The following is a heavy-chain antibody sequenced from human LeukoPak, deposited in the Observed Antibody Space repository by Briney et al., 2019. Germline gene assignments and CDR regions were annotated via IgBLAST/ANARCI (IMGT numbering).Heavy chain of an antibody. D-gene: IGHD4-17*01. V-gene: IGHV4-4*07. CDR3: ARDSGEYDYGDYWSAFDI. J-gene: IGHJ3*02. Sequence: PSETLSLTCTVSGGSISSYYWSWIRQPAGKGLEWIGRIYTSGSTNYNPSLKSRVTMSVDTSKNQFSLKLSSVTAADTAVYYCARDSGEYDYGDYWSAFDIWGQGTIVTVSS. CDR2: IYTSGST. CDR1: GGSISSYY.